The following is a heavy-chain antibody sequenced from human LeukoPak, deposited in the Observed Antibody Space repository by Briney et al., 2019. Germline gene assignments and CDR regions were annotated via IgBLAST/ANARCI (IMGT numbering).Heavy chain of an antibody. CDR2: IKQDGSEK. V-gene: IGHV3-7*03. CDR1: GFTFSSYW. Sequence: GGSLRLSCAASGFTFSSYWMSWVRQAPGKGLEWVANIKQDGSEKYYVDSVKGRFTISRDNAKNSLYLQMNSLRAEDTAVYYCARESSSSSYCGGDCHLPGAFDIWGQGTMVTVSS. CDR3: ARESSSSSYCGGDCHLPGAFDI. D-gene: IGHD2-21*02. J-gene: IGHJ3*02.